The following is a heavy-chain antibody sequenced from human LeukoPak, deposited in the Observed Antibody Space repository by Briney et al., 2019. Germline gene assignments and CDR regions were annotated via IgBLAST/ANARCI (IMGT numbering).Heavy chain of an antibody. CDR1: GGSFSGYY. J-gene: IGHJ4*02. Sequence: SPSETLSLTCAVYGGSFSGYYWSWIRQPPGKGLEWIGEINHSGSTNYNPSLKSRVTISVDTSKNQFSLKLSSVTAADTAVYYCARGHVSFRSYCTNGVCQLDYWGQGTLVTVSS. CDR3: ARGHVSFRSYCTNGVCQLDY. D-gene: IGHD2-8*01. V-gene: IGHV4-34*01. CDR2: INHSGST.